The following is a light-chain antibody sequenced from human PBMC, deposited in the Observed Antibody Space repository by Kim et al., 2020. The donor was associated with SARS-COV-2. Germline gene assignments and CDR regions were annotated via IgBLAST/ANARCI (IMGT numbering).Light chain of an antibody. CDR1: QSISTY. CDR3: QQGYST. Sequence: DIQMTQSPSSLSASVGDRVTITCRASQSISTYLNWYQQKPGKAPKLLIYAASSLSSGVPSRFSGSGSGTDFTLTISSLQPEDFATYYCQQGYSTFGQGTKLEIK. J-gene: IGKJ2*01. V-gene: IGKV1-39*01. CDR2: AAS.